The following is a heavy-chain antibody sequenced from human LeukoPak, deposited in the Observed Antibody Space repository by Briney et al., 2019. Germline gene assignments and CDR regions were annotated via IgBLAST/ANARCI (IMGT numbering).Heavy chain of an antibody. CDR3: ARCGTYYYDSSGYPNFDY. CDR1: GYTFTGYY. Sequence: ASVKVSCKASGYTFTGYYMHWVRQAPGQGLEWMGWINPNSGGTNYAQKFQGRVTMTRDASISTAYTELSRLRSDDTAVYYCARCGTYYYDSSGYPNFDYWGQGTLVTVFS. V-gene: IGHV1-2*02. D-gene: IGHD3-22*01. CDR2: INPNSGGT. J-gene: IGHJ4*02.